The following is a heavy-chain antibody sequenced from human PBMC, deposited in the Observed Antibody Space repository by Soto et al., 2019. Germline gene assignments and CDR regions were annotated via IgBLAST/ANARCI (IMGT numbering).Heavy chain of an antibody. J-gene: IGHJ3*02. CDR3: ERDRPAAKNGAFDI. D-gene: IGHD2-2*01. CDR1: GFTVSSNY. V-gene: IGHV3-53*01. CDR2: IYSRGNT. Sequence: EVQLVESGGGLIQPGGSLRLSCAASGFTVSSNYMSCVRQAPGKGLEWVSVIYSRGNTYYTDSVKGRFTISRDNSKNTLYLQMTILRAEDTAVYYCERDRPAAKNGAFDIWGQGTLVTVSS.